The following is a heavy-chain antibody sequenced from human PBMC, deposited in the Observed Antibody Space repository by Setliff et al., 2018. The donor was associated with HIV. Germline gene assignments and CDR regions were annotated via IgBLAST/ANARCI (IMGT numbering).Heavy chain of an antibody. Sequence: PSETLSLTCAVSGYSISSGSYWAWIRQPPGKGLEWIGEINYSGGTNYTPSLKRRVTISVDTSKNQFSLRLSSVTAADTAVYYCAGDTDSTSRWDHWGQGTLVTVSS. V-gene: IGHV4-38-2*01. CDR3: AGDTDSTSRWDH. J-gene: IGHJ4*02. CDR1: GYSISSGSY. CDR2: INYSGGT. D-gene: IGHD2-2*01.